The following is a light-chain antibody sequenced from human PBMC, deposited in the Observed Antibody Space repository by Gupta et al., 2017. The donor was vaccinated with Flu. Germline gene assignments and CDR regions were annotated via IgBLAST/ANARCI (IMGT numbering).Light chain of an antibody. CDR3: HHDCYSPRGG. J-gene: IGKJ2*03. Sequence: IVLTQSPGILSLSPGERASLSCRASQSIRTDSLGWYQHKPGQAPRLLIYGTSTRATGISDRFSGSGYGTDFTLTINRREPGDFAVYYCHHDCYSPRGGFGQGTRLEIK. CDR1: QSIRTDS. V-gene: IGKV3-20*01. CDR2: GTS.